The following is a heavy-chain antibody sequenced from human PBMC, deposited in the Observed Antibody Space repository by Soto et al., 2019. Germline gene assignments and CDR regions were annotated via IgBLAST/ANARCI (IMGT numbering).Heavy chain of an antibody. V-gene: IGHV4-30-4*01. CDR3: ASRHSSPYFDY. CDR2: IYYSGST. J-gene: IGHJ4*02. D-gene: IGHD6-13*01. Sequence: SETLSLTCTVSGGSISSGDYYWSWIRQPPGKGLEWIGSIYYSGSTYYNPSLKSRVTISVDTSKNQFSLKLNSVTAADTAVYYCASRHSSPYFDYWGQGTLVNVS. CDR1: GGSISSGDYY.